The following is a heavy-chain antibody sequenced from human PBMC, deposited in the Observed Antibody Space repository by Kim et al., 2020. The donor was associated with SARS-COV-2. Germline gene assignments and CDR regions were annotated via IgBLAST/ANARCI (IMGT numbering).Heavy chain of an antibody. CDR2: IYYRGST. V-gene: IGHV4-39*07. CDR1: GGSISSSSYY. J-gene: IGHJ4*02. D-gene: IGHD3-16*01. Sequence: SETLSLTCTVSGGSISSSSYYWGWIRQPPAKGLEWIGSIYYRGSTYYNPSLKSRVTISVDTSKNQFSLKLSSVTAADTAVYYCARAPLAFFDYWGQGTLV. CDR3: ARAPLAFFDY.